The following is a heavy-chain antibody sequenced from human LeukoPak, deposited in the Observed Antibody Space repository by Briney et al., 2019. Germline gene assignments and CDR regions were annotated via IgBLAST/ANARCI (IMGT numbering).Heavy chain of an antibody. D-gene: IGHD2/OR15-2a*01. CDR3: ASSTLSGIGVFDI. V-gene: IGHV3-21*01. J-gene: IGHJ3*02. CDR2: ITISSYI. Sequence: GGSLRLSCAASRFTFPSYSMNWVRQAPGKGLELVSSITISSYISYADSVKGRFTISRDNAKKSLHLQMNSLRAEDTAVYYCASSTLSGIGVFDIWGQGTMVTVSS. CDR1: RFTFPSYS.